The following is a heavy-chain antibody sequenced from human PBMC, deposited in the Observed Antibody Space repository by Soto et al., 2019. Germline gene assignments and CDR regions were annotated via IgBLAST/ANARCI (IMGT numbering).Heavy chain of an antibody. J-gene: IGHJ4*02. V-gene: IGHV1-18*04. D-gene: IGHD1-26*01. CDR1: GCTFTSYG. CDR2: ISAYNGNT. Sequence: ASVKVSCKASGCTFTSYGISWVRQAPGQGLEWMGWISAYNGNTNYAQKLQGRVTMTTDTSTSTAYMELRSLRSDDTAVYYCARDNMGVVGAPYYFDYWGQGTLVTVSS. CDR3: ARDNMGVVGAPYYFDY.